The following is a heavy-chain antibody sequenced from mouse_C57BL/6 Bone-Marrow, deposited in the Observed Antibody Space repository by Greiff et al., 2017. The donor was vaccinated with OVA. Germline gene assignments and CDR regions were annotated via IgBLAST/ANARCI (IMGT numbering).Heavy chain of an antibody. D-gene: IGHD2-3*01. CDR3: ARNKGDDGYFLYAMDY. Sequence: VQLQQSGPGLVAPSQSLSITCTVSGFSLTSYAISWVRQPPGKGLEWLGVIWTGGGTNYNSALKSRLSISKDNSKSQVFLKMNSLQTDDTARYYCARNKGDDGYFLYAMDYWGQGTSVTVSS. CDR2: IWTGGGT. CDR1: GFSLTSYA. J-gene: IGHJ4*01. V-gene: IGHV2-9-1*01.